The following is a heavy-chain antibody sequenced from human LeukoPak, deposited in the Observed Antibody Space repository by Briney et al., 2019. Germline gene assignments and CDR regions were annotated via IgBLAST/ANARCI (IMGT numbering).Heavy chain of an antibody. CDR3: ARDHREYGGSDWFDP. J-gene: IGHJ5*02. Sequence: GRSLRLSCAASGFTFSSYGMHWVRQAPGKGLEWVAVIWYDGSNKYYADSVKGRFTISRDNSKNTLYLQMNSLRAEDTAVYYCARDHREYGGSDWFDPWGQGTLVTVSS. CDR1: GFTFSSYG. CDR2: IWYDGSNK. D-gene: IGHD1-26*01. V-gene: IGHV3-33*01.